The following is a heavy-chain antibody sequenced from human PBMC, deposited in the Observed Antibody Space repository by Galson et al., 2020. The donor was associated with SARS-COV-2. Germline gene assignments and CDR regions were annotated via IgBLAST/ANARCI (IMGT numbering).Heavy chain of an antibody. CDR2: ISSSGSTI. CDR3: ARDLSESYGSGSYYYYGMDV. CDR1: GFTFSDYY. V-gene: IGHV3-11*01. Sequence: NSGGSLRLSCAASGFTFSDYYMSWIRQAPGKGLEWVSYISSSGSTIYYADSVKGRFTISRDNAKNSLYLQMNSLRAEDTAVYYCARDLSESYGSGSYYYYGMDVWGQGTTVTVSS. D-gene: IGHD3-10*01. J-gene: IGHJ6*02.